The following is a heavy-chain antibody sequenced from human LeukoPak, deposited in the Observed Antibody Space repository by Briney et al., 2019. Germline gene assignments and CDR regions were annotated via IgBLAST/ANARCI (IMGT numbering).Heavy chain of an antibody. CDR1: GGSLSSYY. D-gene: IGHD3-22*01. CDR2: IYYGGST. Sequence: SETLSLTCTVSGGSLSSYYWSWVRQPPGKGLEWIGYIYYGGSTNYNPSLKSRVTISVDTSKNQFSLKLSSVTAADTAVYYCALSDYYDSSGYPDAFDIWGQGTTATVSS. J-gene: IGHJ3*02. V-gene: IGHV4-59*01. CDR3: ALSDYYDSSGYPDAFDI.